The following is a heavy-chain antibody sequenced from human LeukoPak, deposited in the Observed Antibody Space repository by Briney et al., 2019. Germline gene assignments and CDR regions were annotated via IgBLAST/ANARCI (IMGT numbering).Heavy chain of an antibody. D-gene: IGHD2-15*01. CDR2: IWYDGSNK. CDR1: GFTFSSYG. V-gene: IGHV3-33*01. Sequence: GGSLRLSCAASGFTFSSYGMHWVRQAPGKGLEWVAVIWYDGSNKYYVDSVKGRFTISRDNSKNTLYLQMNSLRAEDTAVYYCARDLVCSGGSCGYWGQGTLVTVSS. CDR3: ARDLVCSGGSCGY. J-gene: IGHJ4*02.